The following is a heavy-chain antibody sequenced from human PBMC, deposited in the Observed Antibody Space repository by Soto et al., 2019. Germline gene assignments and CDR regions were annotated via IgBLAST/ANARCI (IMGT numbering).Heavy chain of an antibody. CDR2: IKYDGAEK. Sequence: GGSLRLSCAASGFTFSDYWMNWVRQAPGKGLEWVASIKYDGAEKTYVDSVKGRFTISRDNPKNSVYLQMASLRAEDTAVYYCARDGVAPGLYFDHWGQGTPVTVSS. V-gene: IGHV3-7*05. CDR1: GFTFSDYW. CDR3: ARDGVAPGLYFDH. D-gene: IGHD3-10*01. J-gene: IGHJ4*02.